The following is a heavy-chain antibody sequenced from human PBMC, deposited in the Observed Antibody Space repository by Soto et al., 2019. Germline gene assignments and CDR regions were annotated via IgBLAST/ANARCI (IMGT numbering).Heavy chain of an antibody. V-gene: IGHV3-23*01. Sequence: GGSLRLSCKTSGFTFSRFAMSWVRQAPGKGLVWVSTFSGHGGATYYADSVKGRFTISRDNFKSSLYLQMSSLRAEDTAVYYCAKRKITTATYTSFDSWGQGTLVTVSS. D-gene: IGHD2-15*01. CDR3: AKRKITTATYTSFDS. J-gene: IGHJ5*01. CDR1: GFTFSRFA. CDR2: FSGHGGAT.